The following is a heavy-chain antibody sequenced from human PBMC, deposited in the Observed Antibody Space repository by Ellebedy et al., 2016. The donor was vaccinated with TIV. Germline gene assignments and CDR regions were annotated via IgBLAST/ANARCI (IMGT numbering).Heavy chain of an antibody. V-gene: IGHV3-48*04. CDR1: GFSFSNYG. J-gene: IGHJ4*02. Sequence: PGGSLRLSGAASGFSFSNYGMNWVRQAPGKGLEWRSYITNTSDTKYYADSLKGRFTISRDNPKNSMYLQMYSLRAEDTGVYYCARGLFGSGRYSCDYWGQGTLVIVSS. CDR2: ITNTSDTK. CDR3: ARGLFGSGRYSCDY. D-gene: IGHD3-10*01.